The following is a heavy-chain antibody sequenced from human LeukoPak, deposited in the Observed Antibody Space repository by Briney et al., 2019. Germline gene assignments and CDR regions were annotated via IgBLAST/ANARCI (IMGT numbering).Heavy chain of an antibody. CDR1: GGSISSGGYY. CDR3: ARNSAAGSNHPFDY. V-gene: IGHV4-31*03. CDR2: IYYSGST. D-gene: IGHD6-13*01. Sequence: SQTLSLTCTVSGGSISSGGYYWSWIRQHPGKGLEWIGYIYYSGSTYYNPSLKSRVTISVDKSKNQFSLKLSSVTAADTAVYYCARNSAAGSNHPFDYWGQGTLVTVSS. J-gene: IGHJ4*02.